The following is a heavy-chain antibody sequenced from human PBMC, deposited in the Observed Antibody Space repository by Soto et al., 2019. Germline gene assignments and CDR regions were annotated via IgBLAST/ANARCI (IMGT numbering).Heavy chain of an antibody. CDR1: GYTFTSYG. V-gene: IGHV1-18*01. CDR3: ARVRYSYDTDY. CDR2: ISAYNVNT. J-gene: IGHJ4*02. Sequence: ASVKVSCKSSGYTFTSYGISWVRQAPGQGLEWMGWISAYNVNTNYAQKLQGRVTMTTDTSTSTAYMELRSLRSDDTAVYYCARVRYSYDTDYWGQGTLVTVSS. D-gene: IGHD5-18*01.